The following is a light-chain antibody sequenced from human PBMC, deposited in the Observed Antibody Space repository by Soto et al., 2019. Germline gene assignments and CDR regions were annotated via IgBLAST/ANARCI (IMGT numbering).Light chain of an antibody. CDR3: AAWDDSLNGVV. CDR1: SSNIESNT. V-gene: IGLV1-44*01. CDR2: SNN. Sequence: QSVLTQPPSASGTPGQRVTISCSGSSSNIESNTVNWYQQLPGTAPKLPIYSNNQRPSGVPDRCSGSKSGTSASLAISGLQSEDEAVYYCAAWDDSLNGVVFGGGTKLTVL. J-gene: IGLJ2*01.